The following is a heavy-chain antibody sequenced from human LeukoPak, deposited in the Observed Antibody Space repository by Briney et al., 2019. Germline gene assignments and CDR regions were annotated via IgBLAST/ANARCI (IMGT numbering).Heavy chain of an antibody. Sequence: GGSLRLSCAASGFTFSSYGMHWVRQAPGKGLEWVAFIRYDGSNKYYADSVKGRFTISRDNSKNTLYLQMNSLRAEDTAVYYCAKGLVVGPYYFDYWGQGTLVTVSS. J-gene: IGHJ4*02. CDR1: GFTFSSYG. CDR2: IRYDGSNK. D-gene: IGHD2-2*01. CDR3: AKGLVVGPYYFDY. V-gene: IGHV3-30*02.